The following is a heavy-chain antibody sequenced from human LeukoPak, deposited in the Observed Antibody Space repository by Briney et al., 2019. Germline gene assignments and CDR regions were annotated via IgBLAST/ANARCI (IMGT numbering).Heavy chain of an antibody. CDR3: AREIGGATFGFDY. J-gene: IGHJ4*02. Sequence: GGSLRLSCAASGFTFSSYWMSWVRQAPGKGLEWVANIKQDGSEKYYVDSVKGRFTISRDNAKNSPYLQMHSLRAEDTAVYYCAREIGGATFGFDYWGQGTLVTVSS. V-gene: IGHV3-7*01. CDR1: GFTFSSYW. CDR2: IKQDGSEK. D-gene: IGHD1-26*01.